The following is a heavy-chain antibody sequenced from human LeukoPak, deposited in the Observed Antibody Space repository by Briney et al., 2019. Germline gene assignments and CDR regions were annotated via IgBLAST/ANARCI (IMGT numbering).Heavy chain of an antibody. D-gene: IGHD6-6*01. V-gene: IGHV1-69*05. CDR1: GGTFSSYA. J-gene: IGHJ4*02. Sequence: SVKVSCKASGGTFSSYAISWVRQAPGQGLEWMGGIIPIFGTANYAQKFQGRVTITTDESTSTAYMELSSLRSEDTAVYYCARSGSGASSSVDYWGQRTLVTVSS. CDR2: IIPIFGTA. CDR3: ARSGSGASSSVDY.